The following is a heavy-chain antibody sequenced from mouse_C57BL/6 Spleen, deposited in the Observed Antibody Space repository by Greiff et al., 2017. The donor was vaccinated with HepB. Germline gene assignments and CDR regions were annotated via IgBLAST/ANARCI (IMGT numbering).Heavy chain of an antibody. V-gene: IGHV1-42*01. CDR3: ARGVIYYGSSSPV. J-gene: IGHJ1*03. Sequence: EVQLVESGPELVKPGASVKISCKASGYSFTGYYMNWVKQSPEKSLEWIGEINPSTGGTTYNQKFKAKATLTVEKSSSTAYMQLKSLTSEDSAVYYCARGVIYYGSSSPVWGTGTTVTVSS. CDR1: GYSFTGYY. D-gene: IGHD1-1*01. CDR2: INPSTGGT.